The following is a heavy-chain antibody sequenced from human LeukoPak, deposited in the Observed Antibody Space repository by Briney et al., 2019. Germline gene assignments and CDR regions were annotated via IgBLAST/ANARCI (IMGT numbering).Heavy chain of an antibody. J-gene: IGHJ6*02. V-gene: IGHV1-2*02. CDR1: GYTFTDYY. D-gene: IGHD2-2*01. Sequence: ASVKVSCKASGYTFTDYYMHWVRQAPGQGLEWMGWINPNSGGTNYAQKFQGRVTMTRDTSISTAYMELSSLRSEDTAVYYCARDLSAYCSSTSCGVPYYYYGMDVWGQGTTVTVSS. CDR3: ARDLSAYCSSTSCGVPYYYYGMDV. CDR2: INPNSGGT.